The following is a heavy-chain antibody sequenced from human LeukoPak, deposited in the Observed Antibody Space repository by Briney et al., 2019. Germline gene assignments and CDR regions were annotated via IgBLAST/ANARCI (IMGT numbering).Heavy chain of an antibody. CDR1: GFTFSSYG. CDR2: IKQDGGEI. CDR3: ARADGVDSSGEGHYYYYYYMDV. D-gene: IGHD3-22*01. V-gene: IGHV3-7*01. J-gene: IGHJ6*03. Sequence: GGSLRLSCAASGFTFSSYGMSWVRQAPGKGLEWVANIKQDGGEIYYVDSVKGRFTISRDNAKNSLSLQMNSLRAEDTAVYYCARADGVDSSGEGHYYYYYYMDVWGKGTTVTVSS.